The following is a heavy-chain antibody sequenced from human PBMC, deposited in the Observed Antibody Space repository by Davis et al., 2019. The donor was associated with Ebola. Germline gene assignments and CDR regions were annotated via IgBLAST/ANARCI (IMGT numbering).Heavy chain of an antibody. D-gene: IGHD5-18*01. V-gene: IGHV3-48*01. CDR3: AKLAAMVTRDY. CDR2: ISDSSTTI. J-gene: IGHJ4*02. Sequence: GESLKISCAASGFTFSAYSMNWVRQAPGKGLEWVSYISDSSTTIYYADSVTGRFTISRDNAKNSLYLQMNSLRAEDTAVYYCAKLAAMVTRDYWGQGTLVTVSS. CDR1: GFTFSAYS.